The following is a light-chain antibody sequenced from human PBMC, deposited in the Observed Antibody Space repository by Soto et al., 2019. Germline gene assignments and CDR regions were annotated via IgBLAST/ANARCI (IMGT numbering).Light chain of an antibody. CDR3: QVWDSSSDHWV. J-gene: IGLJ3*02. V-gene: IGLV3-21*02. CDR1: NIGSKS. CDR2: DDT. Sequence: SSELTQPPSVSVAPGQTARIICGGNNIGSKSVHWYQQKPGQAPVLVVYDDTDRPAGIPERFSGSNSGNTATLTIRRVEAGDAADYYCQVWDSSSDHWVFGGGTKLTVL.